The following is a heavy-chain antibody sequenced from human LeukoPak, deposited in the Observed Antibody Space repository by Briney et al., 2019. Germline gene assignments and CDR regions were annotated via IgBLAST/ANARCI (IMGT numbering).Heavy chain of an antibody. CDR3: AKGADSSSWYEFDY. J-gene: IGHJ4*02. CDR2: IYYSGST. Sequence: SETLSLTCTVSGGSISSYYWSWIRQPPGKGLEWIGYIYYSGSTNYNPSLKSRVTISVDTSKNQFSLKLSSVTAEDTALYYCAKGADSSSWYEFDYWGQGTLVTVSS. V-gene: IGHV4-59*01. D-gene: IGHD6-13*01. CDR1: GGSISSYY.